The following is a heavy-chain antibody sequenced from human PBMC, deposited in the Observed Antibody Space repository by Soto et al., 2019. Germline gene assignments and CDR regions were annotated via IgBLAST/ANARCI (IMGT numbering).Heavy chain of an antibody. CDR3: AKKLGYSGYDSHYYYGMDV. Sequence: EVQLLESGGGLVQPGGSLRLSCAASGFTFSSYAMSWVRQAPGKGLEWVSAISGSGGSTYYADSVKGRFTISRDNSESTQYLQINSLRAEDTAVYYWAKKLGYSGYDSHYYYGMDVWGQGTTVTVSS. V-gene: IGHV3-23*01. CDR1: GFTFSSYA. D-gene: IGHD5-12*01. J-gene: IGHJ6*02. CDR2: ISGSGGST.